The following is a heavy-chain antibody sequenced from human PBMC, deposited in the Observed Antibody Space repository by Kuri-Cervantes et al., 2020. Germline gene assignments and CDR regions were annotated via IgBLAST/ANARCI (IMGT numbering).Heavy chain of an antibody. J-gene: IGHJ6*02. CDR1: GFTFRNYW. CDR3: ARGQGIGAYFYHGLDV. D-gene: IGHD1-26*01. Sequence: GGSLKISCAASGFTFRNYWMTWVRQAPGKGLEWVSYISSSSSTIYYADSVKGRFTISRDNAKNSLYLHMNSLRAADTAVYYCARGQGIGAYFYHGLDVWGLGTTVTVSS. V-gene: IGHV3-48*01. CDR2: ISSSSSTI.